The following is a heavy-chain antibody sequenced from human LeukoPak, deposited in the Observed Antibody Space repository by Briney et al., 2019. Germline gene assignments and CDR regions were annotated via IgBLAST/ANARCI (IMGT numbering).Heavy chain of an antibody. Sequence: KTGGSLRLSCAASGFTFSDAWMSWVRQAPGKGLEWVGRIKSKTDGGTTDYAAPVKGRFTISRDDSKNTLYLQMNSLRAEDTAVYYCAKDRGYCSSTSCRSYYYYMDVWGKGTTVTVSS. D-gene: IGHD2-2*01. CDR3: AKDRGYCSSTSCRSYYYYMDV. V-gene: IGHV3-15*01. CDR2: IKSKTDGGTT. CDR1: GFTFSDAW. J-gene: IGHJ6*03.